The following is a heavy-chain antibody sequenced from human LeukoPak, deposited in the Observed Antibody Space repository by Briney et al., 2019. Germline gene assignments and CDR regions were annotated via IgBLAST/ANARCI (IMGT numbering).Heavy chain of an antibody. J-gene: IGHJ5*02. CDR3: ARRYCTDGVCYLVS. V-gene: IGHV4-59*12. D-gene: IGHD2-8*01. CDR1: GGSISSYY. Sequence: SETLSLTCTVSGGSISSYYWSWIRQPPEKGLEWIGYIYFAGSTNYNPSLKSRVTMSVDTSNNQFSLKLSSVTAADTAVYYCARRYCTDGVCYLVSWGQGTLVTVSS. CDR2: IYFAGST.